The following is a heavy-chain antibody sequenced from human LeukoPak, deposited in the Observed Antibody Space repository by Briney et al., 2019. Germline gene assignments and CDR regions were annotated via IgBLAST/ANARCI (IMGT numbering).Heavy chain of an antibody. CDR1: GGTFSSYA. CDR3: ARRSVVGATGYYGMDV. D-gene: IGHD1-26*01. V-gene: IGHV1-69*01. CDR2: IIPIFGTA. J-gene: IGHJ6*02. Sequence: ASVKVSCKASGGTFSSYAISWVRQAPGQGLEWMGGIIPIFGTANYAQKFQGRVTITADESTSTAYMELSSPRSEDTAVYYCARRSVVGATGYYGMDVWGQGTTVTVSS.